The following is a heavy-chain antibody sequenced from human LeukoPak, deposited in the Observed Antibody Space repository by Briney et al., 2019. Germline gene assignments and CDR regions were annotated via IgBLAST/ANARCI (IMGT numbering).Heavy chain of an antibody. V-gene: IGHV4-39*07. CDR3: ARATMVRGVMRSGFDY. CDR1: GASISGSGYY. J-gene: IGHJ4*02. D-gene: IGHD3-10*01. Sequence: KTSETLSLTCTVSGASISGSGYYWGWIRQPPGKGLEWVGNIYDSGSTYYNASLQSRVIISIDTSKNQFSLKLSSVNAADTAVYYCARATMVRGVMRSGFDYWGQGTLVTVSS. CDR2: IYDSGST.